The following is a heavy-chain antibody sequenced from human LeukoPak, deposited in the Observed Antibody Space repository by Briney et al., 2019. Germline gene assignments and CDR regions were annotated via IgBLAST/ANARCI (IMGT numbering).Heavy chain of an antibody. CDR3: ARGVYIAAAQYGY. D-gene: IGHD6-13*01. CDR1: GGSISSYY. V-gene: IGHV4-59*01. J-gene: IGHJ4*02. CDR2: IHYSGTT. Sequence: PSETLSLTCTVSGGSISSYYWSWIRQPPGKGLEWIGYIHYSGTTNYNPSLKSRVTISVDTSKNQFSLELSSVTAADTAVYYCARGVYIAAAQYGYWGQGTLVTVSS.